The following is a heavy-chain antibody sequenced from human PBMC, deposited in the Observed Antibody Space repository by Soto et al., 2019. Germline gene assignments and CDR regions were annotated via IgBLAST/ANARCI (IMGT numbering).Heavy chain of an antibody. CDR2: SIPISETT. J-gene: IGHJ6*02. CDR3: ARSQGTSTSLEIYYYYYYGMDV. V-gene: IGHV1-69*01. CDR1: GGTFSSYA. Sequence: QVQLVQSGDEVKKPGSSVKVSCKASGGTFSSYAISWVRQAPGQGLEWMGGSIPISETTNYAQKFQGRVIITADESKSTAYMELSSLRSEDTAVYYGARSQGTSTSLEIYYYYYYGMDVWGQGTTETVSS. D-gene: IGHD2-2*01.